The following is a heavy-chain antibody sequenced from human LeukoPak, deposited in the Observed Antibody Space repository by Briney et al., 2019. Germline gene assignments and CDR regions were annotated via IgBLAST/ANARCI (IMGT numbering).Heavy chain of an antibody. V-gene: IGHV3-30*02. D-gene: IGHD3-10*01. CDR2: IRYDGSNK. CDR3: AKEDSYYYGSGSFPPLFDY. CDR1: GFTFSSYG. Sequence: GGSLRLSCAASGFTFSSYGMHWVRQAPGKGLEWGAFIRYDGSNKYYADSVKGRFTISRDNPKNTLYLKMNSLRAEDTAVYYCAKEDSYYYGSGSFPPLFDYWGQGTLVTVSS. J-gene: IGHJ4*02.